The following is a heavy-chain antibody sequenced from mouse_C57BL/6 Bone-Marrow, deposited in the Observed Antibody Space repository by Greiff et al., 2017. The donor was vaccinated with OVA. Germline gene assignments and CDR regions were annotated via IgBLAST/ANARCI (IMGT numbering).Heavy chain of an antibody. Sequence: EVQRVESGGGLVQPGGSMKLSCAASGFTFSDAWMDWVRQSPEKGLEWVAEIRNKANNHATYYAESVKGRFTISRDDSKSSVYLQMNSLRAEDTGIYYCTRKTYYSNPWFAYWGQGTLVTVSA. D-gene: IGHD2-5*01. J-gene: IGHJ3*01. CDR2: IRNKANNHAT. V-gene: IGHV6-6*01. CDR3: TRKTYYSNPWFAY. CDR1: GFTFSDAW.